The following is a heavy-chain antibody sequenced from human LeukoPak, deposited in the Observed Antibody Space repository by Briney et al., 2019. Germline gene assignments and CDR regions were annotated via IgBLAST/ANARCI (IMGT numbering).Heavy chain of an antibody. D-gene: IGHD2-15*01. Sequence: PGRSLRLSCAASGFTFSSYGMHWVRQAPGKGLEWVAVISYDGSNKYYADSVKGRFTISRDNSKNTLYLQMNSLRAEDTAVYCCAKDVCGGSCNWFDPWGQGTLVTVSS. CDR2: ISYDGSNK. J-gene: IGHJ5*02. CDR1: GFTFSSYG. V-gene: IGHV3-30*18. CDR3: AKDVCGGSCNWFDP.